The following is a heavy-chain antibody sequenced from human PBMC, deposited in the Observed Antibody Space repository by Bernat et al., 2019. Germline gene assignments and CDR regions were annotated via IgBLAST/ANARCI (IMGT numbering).Heavy chain of an antibody. CDR3: ARGVVVVVAATRGWFDP. V-gene: IGHV4-34*01. CDR2: INHSGST. CDR1: GGSFSGYY. Sequence: QVQLQQWGAGLLKPSETLSLTCAVYGGSFSGYYWSWIRQPPGKGLEWIGEINHSGSTNYNPSLKSRVTISVDTSKNQFSLKLSSVTAADTAVYYCARGVVVVVAATRGWFDPWGQGTLVTGSS. J-gene: IGHJ5*02. D-gene: IGHD2-15*01.